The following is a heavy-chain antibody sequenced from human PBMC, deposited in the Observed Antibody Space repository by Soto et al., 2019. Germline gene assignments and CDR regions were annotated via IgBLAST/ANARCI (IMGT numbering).Heavy chain of an antibody. CDR1: GYSFTSYW. J-gene: IGHJ6*03. CDR3: ARLSDCSSTSCYVDYYYYYMDV. CDR2: IYPGDSDT. D-gene: IGHD2-2*01. V-gene: IGHV5-51*01. Sequence: GESLKISCKGSGYSFTSYWIGWVRQMPGKGLEWMGIIYPGDSDTRYSPYFQGQVTISADKSISTAYLQWSSLKASDSALYYCARLSDCSSTSCYVDYYYYYMDVWGKGTTVTVSS.